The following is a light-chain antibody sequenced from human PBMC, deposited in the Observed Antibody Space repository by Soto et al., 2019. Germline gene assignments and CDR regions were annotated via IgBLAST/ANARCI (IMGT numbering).Light chain of an antibody. Sequence: QSALTQPASVSGSPGQSITISCTGTSSDVGSYNLVSWYQQHPGIAPKLMIYEGTTRPSGVSDRFSGSKSGNTASLTISGLQAEDEADYYCCSYAGSSTLVFGGGTKLTV. CDR3: CSYAGSSTLV. CDR1: SSDVGSYNL. V-gene: IGLV2-23*01. J-gene: IGLJ2*01. CDR2: EGT.